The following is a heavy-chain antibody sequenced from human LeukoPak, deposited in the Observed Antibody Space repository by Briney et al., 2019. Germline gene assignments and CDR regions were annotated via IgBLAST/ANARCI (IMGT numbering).Heavy chain of an antibody. CDR1: GGTFSSYA. J-gene: IGHJ4*02. D-gene: IGHD4-17*01. CDR2: IIPILGIA. Sequence: SVKVSCKASGGTFSSYAISWVRQAPGQGLEWMGRIIPILGIANYAQKFQGRVTITADKSTSTAYMELSSLRSEDTAVYYCARGNVDYGDHGYFDHWGQGTLVTVSS. V-gene: IGHV1-69*04. CDR3: ARGNVDYGDHGYFDH.